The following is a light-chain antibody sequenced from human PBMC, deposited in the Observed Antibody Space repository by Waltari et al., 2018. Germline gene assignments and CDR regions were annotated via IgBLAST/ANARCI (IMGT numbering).Light chain of an antibody. J-gene: IGKJ2*01. V-gene: IGKV4-1*01. CDR1: QSVLYSSNNKNY. CDR2: WSS. CDR3: QQYYSTAT. Sequence: DIVMKQSPDSLAVSLGERATINCNSSQSVLYSSNNKNYVAWYQQKPGQPPKLFIYWSSTRESGVPDRCSGSGSGTDFTLTISSLQAEDGAVYYCQQYYSTATFGQGTKLEIK.